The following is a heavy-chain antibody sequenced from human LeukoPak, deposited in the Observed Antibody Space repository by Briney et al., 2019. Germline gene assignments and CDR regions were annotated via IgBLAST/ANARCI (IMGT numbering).Heavy chain of an antibody. Sequence: GASVKVSCKTSGYTFTSYYMHWVRQAPGQGLEWMGIINPSSGSTTFAQKLQGRVTMTTDTSTSTAYMELRSLRSDDTAVYYCATVDSSGYKLYWGQGTLVTVSS. CDR1: GYTFTSYY. V-gene: IGHV1-46*01. CDR2: INPSSGST. CDR3: ATVDSSGYKLY. J-gene: IGHJ4*02. D-gene: IGHD3-22*01.